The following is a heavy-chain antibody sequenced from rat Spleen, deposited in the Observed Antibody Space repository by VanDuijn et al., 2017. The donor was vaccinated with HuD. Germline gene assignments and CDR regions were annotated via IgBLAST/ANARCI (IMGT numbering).Heavy chain of an antibody. CDR3: ARIPTEFDY. V-gene: IGHV5S23*01. Sequence: EVQLVESGGGLVQPGRSLKLSCAASGFTFSRSAMAWVRQAPAKGLEWVASISTGGGNTYYRDSVKGRFTISRDNAKSTLYLQMDSLRSEDTATYYCARIPTEFDYWGQGVMVTVSS. CDR1: GFTFSRSA. D-gene: IGHD2-1*01. CDR2: ISTGGGNT. J-gene: IGHJ2*01.